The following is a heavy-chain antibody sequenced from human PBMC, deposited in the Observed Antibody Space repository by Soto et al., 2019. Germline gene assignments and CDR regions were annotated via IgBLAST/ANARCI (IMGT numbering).Heavy chain of an antibody. D-gene: IGHD3-10*01. V-gene: IGHV3-11*03. CDR1: GFTFSDYY. CDR2: ISSSGRST. CDR3: ARFWGSSMVRGPYYYYYGMDV. Sequence: GGSLRLSCAASGFTFSDYYMSWVRQAPGKGLEWVSDISSSGRSTNYADSVKGRFTISRANANNSLYLQMNSLRAEDTAVYYCARFWGSSMVRGPYYYYYGMDVWGQGTTVTVSS. J-gene: IGHJ6*02.